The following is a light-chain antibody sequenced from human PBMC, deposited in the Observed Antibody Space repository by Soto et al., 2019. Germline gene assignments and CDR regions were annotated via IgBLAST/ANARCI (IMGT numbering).Light chain of an antibody. Sequence: QSVLTQPPSASGSPGKSVTISCIGTSSDVGGYNYVSWYQQHPGKAPKLMIYEVSKRPSGVPDRFSGSKSGNTASLTVSGLVSEDEADYYCSSYAASNNLGVFGGGTKVTVL. CDR2: EVS. CDR3: SSYAASNNLGV. V-gene: IGLV2-8*01. CDR1: SSDVGGYNY. J-gene: IGLJ2*01.